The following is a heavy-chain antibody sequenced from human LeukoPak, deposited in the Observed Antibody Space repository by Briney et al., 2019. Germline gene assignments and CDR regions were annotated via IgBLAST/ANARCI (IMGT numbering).Heavy chain of an antibody. CDR1: GYTFTGYY. CDR3: ARANPYYYDSSGYGSFDI. J-gene: IGHJ3*02. V-gene: IGHV1-69*04. Sequence: SVKVSCKASGYTFTGYYMHWGRQAPGQGLEWMGRIIPILGIANYAQKFQDRLTITADKSTSTAYMELSRLRSDDTAVYYCARANPYYYDSSGYGSFDIWGQGTMVTVSS. CDR2: IIPILGIA. D-gene: IGHD3-22*01.